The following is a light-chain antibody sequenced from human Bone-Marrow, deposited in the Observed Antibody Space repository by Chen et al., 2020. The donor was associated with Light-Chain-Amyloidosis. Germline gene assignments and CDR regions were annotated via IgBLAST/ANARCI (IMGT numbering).Light chain of an antibody. Sequence: EIVLTQSPGTLSLSPGEGANLSCRASQTISSNYLTWYQQKFGQAPRLLIYGSSSRATGIPDRFTGSGAGTDFTLTINRLEPEDCARYYCQQYGTSPRTFGGGTKVEIK. V-gene: IGKV3-20*01. CDR3: QQYGTSPRT. CDR1: QTISSNY. J-gene: IGKJ4*01. CDR2: GSS.